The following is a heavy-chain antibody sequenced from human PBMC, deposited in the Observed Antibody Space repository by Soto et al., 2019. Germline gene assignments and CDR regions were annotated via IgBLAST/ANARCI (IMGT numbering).Heavy chain of an antibody. V-gene: IGHV3-21*01. CDR3: VRFTHSSTGYTSRSYFDY. CDR1: GFTFSSYT. D-gene: IGHD6-13*01. CDR2: ISSSSTYI. Sequence: EVQVVESGGGLVTPGGSLRLSCAASGFTFSSYTMNWVRQAPGKGLEWVSSISSSSTYIYYAVSVKGRFTISRDNAKNSLYLQMNSLRAEDTAVYFCVRFTHSSTGYTSRSYFDYWGQGTLVTVSS. J-gene: IGHJ4*02.